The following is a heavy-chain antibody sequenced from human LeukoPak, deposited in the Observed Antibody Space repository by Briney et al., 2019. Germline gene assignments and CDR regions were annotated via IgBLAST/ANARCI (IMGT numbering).Heavy chain of an antibody. CDR1: GGSISSGGYY. CDR3: ARDVGRGYSYGSGLDY. V-gene: IGHV4-31*03. J-gene: IGHJ4*02. CDR2: IYYSGST. Sequence: SETLSLTCTVSGGSISSGGYYWSWMRQHPGKGLEWSGYIYYSGSTYYNPSLKSRVTISVDTSKNQFSLKLSSVTAADTAVYYCARDVGRGYSYGSGLDYWGQGTLVTVSS. D-gene: IGHD5-18*01.